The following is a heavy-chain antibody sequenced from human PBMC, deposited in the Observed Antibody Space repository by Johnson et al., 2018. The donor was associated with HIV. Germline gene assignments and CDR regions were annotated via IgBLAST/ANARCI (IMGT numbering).Heavy chain of an antibody. Sequence: MQLVESGGGLIQPGGSLRLSCAASGFTVSSNYMSWVRQAPGKGLEWVSVIYSGGSTYYADSVKGRFTISRDNSKNTLYLQMNSLTGEDTAIYYCAAGGGDCYPSHWGFCAFDIWGRGTMVTVSS. CDR3: AAGGGDCYPSHWGFCAFDI. V-gene: IGHV3-66*03. J-gene: IGHJ3*02. CDR2: IYSGGST. CDR1: GFTVSSNY. D-gene: IGHD2-21*01.